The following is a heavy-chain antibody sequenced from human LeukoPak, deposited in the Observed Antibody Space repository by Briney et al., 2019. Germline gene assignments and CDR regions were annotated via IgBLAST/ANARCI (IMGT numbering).Heavy chain of an antibody. CDR1: GFTFSNFW. CDR2: INQDGSEK. Sequence: GGSLRLSCAVSGFTFSNFWMSWVRQAPGKGLEWVANINQDGSEKYYVDSVKGRFTISRDNAKNSLYPQMSSLRVEDTAVYYCADFDYWGQGTLVTVSS. J-gene: IGHJ4*02. V-gene: IGHV3-7*05. CDR3: ADFDY.